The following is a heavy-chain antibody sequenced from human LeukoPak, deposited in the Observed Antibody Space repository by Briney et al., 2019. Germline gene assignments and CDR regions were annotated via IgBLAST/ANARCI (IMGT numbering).Heavy chain of an antibody. Sequence: GGSLRLSCVGSGFSSSDYYMYWIRQAPGKGLEWISYISNTGGTIIYADSVRGRFTISRDNAENALYLQMSSLRVEDTAVYYCARPANNWNFGYGLDVWGQGTTVAVSS. CDR3: ARPANNWNFGYGLDV. D-gene: IGHD1-20*01. J-gene: IGHJ6*02. CDR2: ISNTGGTI. V-gene: IGHV3-11*01. CDR1: GFSSSDYY.